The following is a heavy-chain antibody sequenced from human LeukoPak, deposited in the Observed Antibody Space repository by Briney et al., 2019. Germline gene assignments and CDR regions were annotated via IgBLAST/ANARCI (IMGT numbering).Heavy chain of an antibody. CDR3: AKGAFNYYYDSSGSFYADY. Sequence: GGSLRLSCAASGFTFSSYAMTWVRQAPGKGLEWVSSIRGTSGSTDYADSVKGRFTISRGNSKNTLYLQMNSLRVEDTAVYYCAKGAFNYYYDSSGSFYADYWGQGTLVTVSS. D-gene: IGHD3-22*01. V-gene: IGHV3-23*01. CDR1: GFTFSSYA. J-gene: IGHJ4*02. CDR2: IRGTSGST.